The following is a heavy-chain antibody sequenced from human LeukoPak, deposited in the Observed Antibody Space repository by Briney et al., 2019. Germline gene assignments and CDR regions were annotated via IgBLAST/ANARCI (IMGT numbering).Heavy chain of an antibody. D-gene: IGHD2-15*01. CDR2: ISGSSSTI. CDR1: GSTFSSYG. J-gene: IGHJ4*02. CDR3: ARALVYFAD. V-gene: IGHV3-48*02. Sequence: GGSLRLSCVVSGSTFSSYGMNWVRQASAKGLEWISYISGSSSTIHYADSVKGRFTVSRDNAKNSLYLQMNSLRDEDTAVYYCARALVYFADWGQGTLVSVSS.